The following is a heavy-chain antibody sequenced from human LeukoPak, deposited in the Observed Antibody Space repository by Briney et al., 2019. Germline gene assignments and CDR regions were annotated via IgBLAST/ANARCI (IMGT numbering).Heavy chain of an antibody. CDR2: TYYRSKWYI. J-gene: IGHJ3*02. Sequence: SQTLSLTCAISGDSVSTNSAAWNWIRQSPSRGLEWLGRTYYRSKWYIDYAASVKSRISINPDTSKNQFSLLLNSVTPEDTAVYYCAREARDGFDIWGQGTMVTVSS. CDR1: GDSVSTNSAA. CDR3: AREARDGFDI. V-gene: IGHV6-1*01.